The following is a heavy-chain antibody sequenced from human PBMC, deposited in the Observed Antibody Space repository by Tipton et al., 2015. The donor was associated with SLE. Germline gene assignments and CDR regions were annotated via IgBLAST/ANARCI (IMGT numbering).Heavy chain of an antibody. Sequence: QLVQSGAEVKPSETLSLTCAVYGGSFSGYFWTWIRQPPGKGLEWIGEINHSGSTNYNPSLKRRVTVSVDPSKNQFSLRLSSVTAADTAAYYCARSPGDHGDDVWYFDLWGRGTLVTVSS. V-gene: IGHV4-34*01. CDR2: INHSGST. D-gene: IGHD4-17*01. CDR1: GGSFSGYF. CDR3: ARSPGDHGDDVWYFDL. J-gene: IGHJ2*01.